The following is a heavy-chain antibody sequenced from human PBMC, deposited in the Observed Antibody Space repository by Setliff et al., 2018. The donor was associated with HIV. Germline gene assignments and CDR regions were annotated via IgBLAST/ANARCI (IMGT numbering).Heavy chain of an antibody. J-gene: IGHJ4*02. Sequence: GGSLRLSCAASGFTFSGSAMHWVRQASGKGLEWVGRIRSKANSYATAYAASVKGRFTISRDDSKNTAYLQMNSLGAEDTAVYYCAKDPGGISGYYEGVESYFDYWGQGTLVTVSS. D-gene: IGHD3-22*01. CDR3: AKDPGGISGYYEGVESYFDY. V-gene: IGHV3-73*01. CDR2: IRSKANSYAT. CDR1: GFTFSGSA.